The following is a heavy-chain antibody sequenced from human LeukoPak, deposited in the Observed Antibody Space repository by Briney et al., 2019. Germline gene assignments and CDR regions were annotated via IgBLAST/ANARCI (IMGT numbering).Heavy chain of an antibody. J-gene: IGHJ4*02. D-gene: IGHD1-26*01. CDR3: ARLAAISGSDYPDD. CDR2: IFYSGNT. V-gene: IGHV4-59*08. Sequence: PSETLSLTCTVSGVSISSYYWSWIRQPPGKGLEWIGYIFYSGNTIYNPSLRSRVTISADTSKNHFSLRLRSVTAADTAVYYCARLAAISGSDYPDDWGQGTLVPVSS. CDR1: GVSISSYY.